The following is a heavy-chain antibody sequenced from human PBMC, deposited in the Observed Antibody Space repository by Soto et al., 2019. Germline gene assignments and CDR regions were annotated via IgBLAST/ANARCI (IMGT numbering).Heavy chain of an antibody. CDR2: ISSSSSYT. Sequence: QVQLVESGGGLVKPGGSLRLSCAASGFTFSDYYMSWIRQAPGKGLEWVSYISSSSSYTNYADSVKGRFTISRDNAKNSRYLQMNSLRAEDTAVYYCARDGYYGSGSYYEYYFDYWGQGTLVTVSS. J-gene: IGHJ4*02. D-gene: IGHD3-10*01. V-gene: IGHV3-11*05. CDR3: ARDGYYGSGSYYEYYFDY. CDR1: GFTFSDYY.